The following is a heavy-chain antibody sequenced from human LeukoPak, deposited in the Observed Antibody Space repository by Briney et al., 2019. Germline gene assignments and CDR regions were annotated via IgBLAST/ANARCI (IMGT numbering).Heavy chain of an antibody. D-gene: IGHD3-10*01. V-gene: IGHV4-34*01. Sequence: PSETLSLTCDVYGGSFSGFYCNWIRQPPAKGLEWIGEIDHSGSTNYNPSLKSRVTISVDRANNQFSLKLSSVTAADTAFYYCARGRKGGSALWGQGTLVTVSS. CDR3: ARGRKGGSAL. CDR2: IDHSGST. CDR1: GGSFSGFY. J-gene: IGHJ4*02.